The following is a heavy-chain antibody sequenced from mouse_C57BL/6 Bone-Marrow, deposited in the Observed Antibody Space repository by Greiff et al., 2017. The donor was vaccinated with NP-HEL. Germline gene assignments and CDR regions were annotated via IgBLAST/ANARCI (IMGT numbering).Heavy chain of an antibody. J-gene: IGHJ3*01. CDR2: INPGSGGT. Sequence: QVQLQQSGAELVRPGTSVKVSCKASGYAFTNYLIEWVKQRPGQGLEWIGVINPGSGGTNYNEKFKGKATLTADKASSTAYMQLSSLASEDSAVYFCARGGRPAWFAYWGKGTLVTVSA. V-gene: IGHV1-54*01. CDR1: GYAFTNYL. D-gene: IGHD3-3*01. CDR3: ARGGRPAWFAY.